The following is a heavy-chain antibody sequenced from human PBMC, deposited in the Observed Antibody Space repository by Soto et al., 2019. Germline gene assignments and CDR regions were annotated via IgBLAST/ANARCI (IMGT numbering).Heavy chain of an antibody. J-gene: IGHJ6*02. CDR1: GFTFISSA. Sequence: ASVQVSCKASGFTFISSAVQSVRQARGQRLEWIGWIVVGSGNTNYAQKFQERVTITRDMSTSTAYMELSSLRSEDTAVYYCAADFLCSSTSCQQNYYYYGMDVWGQGTTVTVSS. D-gene: IGHD2-2*01. CDR2: IVVGSGNT. V-gene: IGHV1-58*01. CDR3: AADFLCSSTSCQQNYYYYGMDV.